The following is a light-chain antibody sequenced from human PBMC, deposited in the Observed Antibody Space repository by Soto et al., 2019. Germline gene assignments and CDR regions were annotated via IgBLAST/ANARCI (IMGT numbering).Light chain of an antibody. CDR1: QSISSTY. Sequence: EIVLTQSPGTLSLSPGERATLSCRASQSISSTYLAWYQQKPGQAPRLLIFVASNRATGIPDRFRGSGSGTDFTLTFSGLEPEAFAVYYCHQFGNSLTWTFGQGTKVEI. J-gene: IGKJ1*01. V-gene: IGKV3-20*01. CDR2: VAS. CDR3: HQFGNSLTWT.